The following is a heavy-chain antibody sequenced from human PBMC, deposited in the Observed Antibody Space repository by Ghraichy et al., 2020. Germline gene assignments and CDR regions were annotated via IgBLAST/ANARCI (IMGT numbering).Heavy chain of an antibody. CDR2: IYYSGST. Sequence: SETLSLTCTVSGGSISSGGYYWSWIRQHPGKGLEWIGYIYYSGSTYYNPSLKSRVTISVDTSKNQFSLKLSSVTAADTAVYYCARGGIYYDSSGYYYIDYWGQGTLVTVSS. V-gene: IGHV4-31*03. D-gene: IGHD3-22*01. J-gene: IGHJ4*02. CDR1: GGSISSGGYY. CDR3: ARGGIYYDSSGYYYIDY.